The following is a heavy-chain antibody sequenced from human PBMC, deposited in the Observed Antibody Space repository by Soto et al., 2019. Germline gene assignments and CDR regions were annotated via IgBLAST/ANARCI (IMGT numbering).Heavy chain of an antibody. J-gene: IGHJ4*02. Sequence: QLQLLESGPGRVKPSETLSLTCNVSGGSIYRNGYFCDWIRQPPGTWLEWIGTIYHSGTTYYNPSLKSRVTISLGKPKGLFSSKLSSARAADTPVYYFATHMGNGYSSTWYVRALDDWGQGTLVSGSS. CDR2: IYHSGTT. D-gene: IGHD6-13*01. CDR3: ATHMGNGYSSTWYVRALDD. V-gene: IGHV4-39*01. CDR1: GGSIYRNGYF.